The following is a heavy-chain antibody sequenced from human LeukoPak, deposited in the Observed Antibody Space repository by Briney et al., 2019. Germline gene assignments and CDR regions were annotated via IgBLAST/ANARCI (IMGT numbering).Heavy chain of an antibody. CDR1: GGSFSGYH. Sequence: SETLSLTCAVYGGSFSGYHWSWIRQPPGKGLEWIGEINHSGSTNYNPSLKSRVTISVDTSKNQFSLKLSSVTAADTAVYYCARGKPWLWFGDSYYYYYMDVWGKGTTVTVSS. D-gene: IGHD3-10*01. J-gene: IGHJ6*03. CDR2: INHSGST. V-gene: IGHV4-34*01. CDR3: ARGKPWLWFGDSYYYYYMDV.